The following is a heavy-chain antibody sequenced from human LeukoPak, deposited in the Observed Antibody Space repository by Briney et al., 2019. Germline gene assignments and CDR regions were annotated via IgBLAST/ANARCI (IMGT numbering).Heavy chain of an antibody. V-gene: IGHV4-34*01. CDR3: ARGRLQSPGYSSSWFRYTDAFDI. CDR1: GGSFSGYY. J-gene: IGHJ3*02. Sequence: PSETLSLTCAVYGGSFSGYYWSWIRQPPGKGLEWIGEINHSGSTNYNPSLKSRVTISVDTSKNQFSLKLSSVTAADTAVYYCARGRLQSPGYSSSWFRYTDAFDIWGQGTMVTVSS. D-gene: IGHD6-13*01. CDR2: INHSGST.